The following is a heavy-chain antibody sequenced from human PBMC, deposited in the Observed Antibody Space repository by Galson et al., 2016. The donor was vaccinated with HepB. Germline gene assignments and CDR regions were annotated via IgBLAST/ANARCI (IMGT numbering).Heavy chain of an antibody. CDR2: ISYDGSNK. J-gene: IGHJ4*02. V-gene: IGHV3-30*18. D-gene: IGHD6-13*01. Sequence: SLRLSCAASGFTFSSYGMHWVRQAPGKGLEWVAIISYDGSNKYYADSVKGRFTISRDNSKNALYLQMNSLRAEDTAVYYCAKFGSSYFDYWGQGTLVTVSS. CDR1: GFTFSSYG. CDR3: AKFGSSYFDY.